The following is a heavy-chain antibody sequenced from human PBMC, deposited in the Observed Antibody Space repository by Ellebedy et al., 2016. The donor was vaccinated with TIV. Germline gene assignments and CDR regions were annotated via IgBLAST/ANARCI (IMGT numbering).Heavy chain of an antibody. J-gene: IGHJ6*02. CDR3: ARGGIVVVPAAKNYYYYGMDV. Sequence: GESLKISXAASGFTFSSYAMSWVRQAPGKGLEWVSAISGSGGSTYYADSVKGRFTISRDNSKNTLYLQMNSLRAEDTAVYYCARGGIVVVPAAKNYYYYGMDVWGQGTTVTVSS. D-gene: IGHD2-2*01. CDR1: GFTFSSYA. V-gene: IGHV3-23*01. CDR2: ISGSGGST.